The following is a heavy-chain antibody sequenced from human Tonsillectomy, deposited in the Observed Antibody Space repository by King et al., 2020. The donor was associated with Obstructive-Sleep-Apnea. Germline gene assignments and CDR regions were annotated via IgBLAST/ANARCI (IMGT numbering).Heavy chain of an antibody. J-gene: IGHJ4*02. CDR2: IYDSGST. CDR1: GGSLSSYY. CDR3: SRGGGEYYDGSGYKTDYYFDY. V-gene: IGHV4-59*08. Sequence: QLQLQESGPGLVKPSETLSLTCTVSGGSLSSYYWSWIRQPPGKGLEWIGDIYDSGSTNYNPSLKSRVTISVDPSKNLFSLRLSSVTAADTAVYYCSRGGGEYYDGSGYKTDYYFDYWGQGTLVTVSS. D-gene: IGHD3-22*01.